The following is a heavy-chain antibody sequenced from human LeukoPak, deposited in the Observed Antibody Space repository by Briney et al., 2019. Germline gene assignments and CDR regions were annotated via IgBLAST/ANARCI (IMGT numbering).Heavy chain of an antibody. CDR1: GFSFDSYW. Sequence: PGGSLRLSCAASGFSFDSYWMAWVRQAPGKGLEWVANIKQDASEKYYVDSVKGRFRISRDNAENSLYLQMSSLRAEDTAVYYCAKDWGYGEAGIDFWGQGTLVTVSS. CDR2: IKQDASEK. J-gene: IGHJ4*02. CDR3: AKDWGYGEAGIDF. D-gene: IGHD6-13*01. V-gene: IGHV3-7*04.